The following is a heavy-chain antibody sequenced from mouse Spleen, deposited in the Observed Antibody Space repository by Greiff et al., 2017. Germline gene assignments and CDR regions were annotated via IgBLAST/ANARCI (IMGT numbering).Heavy chain of an antibody. CDR2: ISSGGSYT. J-gene: IGHJ3*01. CDR1: GFTFSSYA. D-gene: IGHD2-3*01. V-gene: IGHV5-9-3*01. CDR3: ARQDGYRSPFAY. Sequence: EVKLVESGGGLVKPGGSLKLSCAASGFTFSSYAMSWVRQTPEKRLEWVATISSGGSYTYYPDSVKGRFTISRDNAKNTLYLQMSSLRSEDTAMYYCARQDGYRSPFAYWGQGTLVTVSA.